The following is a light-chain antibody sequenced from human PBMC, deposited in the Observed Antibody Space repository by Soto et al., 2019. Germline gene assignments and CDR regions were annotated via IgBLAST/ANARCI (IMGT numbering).Light chain of an antibody. J-gene: IGKJ4*01. CDR2: GAS. Sequence: EIVLTQSPDTLSLSPGERATLSCRASQSVSTNSLAWYQQKRGQAPRPLIYGASSRAPGTPARLSGRGSGTDFTLIISRLEPEDFAVEYCQQYGSSVLTFGGGTKVEIK. V-gene: IGKV3-20*01. CDR3: QQYGSSVLT. CDR1: QSVSTNS.